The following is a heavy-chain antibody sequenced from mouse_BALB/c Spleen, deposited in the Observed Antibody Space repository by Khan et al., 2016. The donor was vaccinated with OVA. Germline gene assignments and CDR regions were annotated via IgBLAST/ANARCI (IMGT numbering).Heavy chain of an antibody. D-gene: IGHD2-14*01. CDR2: INTNTGEP. Sequence: QIQLVQSGPELKKPGETVKISCKASGYTFTNYGMNWVKQAPGKGLKWMGWINTNTGEPTFAEEFKERFAFSLETSASTAYLQINSLKNEDTATYFCARGYYMYGCWFAYWGQGTLVTVSA. V-gene: IGHV9-3*02. J-gene: IGHJ3*01. CDR3: ARGYYMYGCWFAY. CDR1: GYTFTNYG.